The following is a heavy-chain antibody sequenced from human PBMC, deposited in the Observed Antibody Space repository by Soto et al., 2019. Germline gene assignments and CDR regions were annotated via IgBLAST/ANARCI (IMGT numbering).Heavy chain of an antibody. D-gene: IGHD3-22*01. CDR2: IKSKTDGGTT. Sequence: GGSLRLSCAASGFTFSNAWMNWVRQAPGKGLEWVGRIKSKTDGGTTDYAAPVKGRFTISRDDSKNTLYLQMNSLKTEDTAVYYCTRARYYYDRRGPFDFWGLGTLVIVSS. CDR3: TRARYYYDRRGPFDF. J-gene: IGHJ4*02. CDR1: GFTFSNAW. V-gene: IGHV3-15*07.